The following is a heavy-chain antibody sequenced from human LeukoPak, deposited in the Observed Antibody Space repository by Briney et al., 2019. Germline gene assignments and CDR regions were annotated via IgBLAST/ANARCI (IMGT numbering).Heavy chain of an antibody. CDR3: ARSLDYYYYGMDV. CDR1: GGSISSGGYS. J-gene: IGHJ6*02. Sequence: SQTLSLTCAVSGGSISSGGYSWSWIRQPPGKGLEWIGYIYHSGSTYYNPSLMSRVTISVDTSKNQFSLKLSSVTAADTAVYYCARSLDYYYYGMDVWGQGTTVTVSS. CDR2: IYHSGST. D-gene: IGHD1-1*01. V-gene: IGHV4-30-2*01.